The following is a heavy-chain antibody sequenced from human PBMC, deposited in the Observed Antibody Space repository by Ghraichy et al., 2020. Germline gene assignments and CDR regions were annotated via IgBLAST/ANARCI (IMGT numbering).Heavy chain of an antibody. CDR2: ISSSSTI. D-gene: IGHD5-24*01. CDR1: GFTFSSYS. J-gene: IGHJ5*02. Sequence: GGSLRLSCAASGFTFSSYSMNWVRQAPGKGLEWVSYISSSSTIYYADSVKGRFTISRDNAKNSLYLQMNSLRDEDTAVYYCAREAMGWFDPWGQGTLVTVSS. V-gene: IGHV3-48*02. CDR3: AREAMGWFDP.